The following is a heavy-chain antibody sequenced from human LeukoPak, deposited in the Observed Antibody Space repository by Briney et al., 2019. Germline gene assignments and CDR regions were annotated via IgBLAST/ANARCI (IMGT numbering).Heavy chain of an antibody. J-gene: IGHJ5*02. CDR3: ARDASYVAVAGTGTNWFDP. V-gene: IGHV4-38-2*02. D-gene: IGHD6-19*01. Sequence: SETLSLTCTVSGYSISSGYYWGWIRQPPGKGLEWIGSISHSGSTYYSPSLKSRVTISVATSKNQFSLKLSSVTAADTAVYYCARDASYVAVAGTGTNWFDPWGQGTLVTVSS. CDR2: ISHSGST. CDR1: GYSISSGYY.